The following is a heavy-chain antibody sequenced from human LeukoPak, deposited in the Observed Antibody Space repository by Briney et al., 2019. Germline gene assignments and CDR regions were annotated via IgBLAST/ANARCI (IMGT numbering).Heavy chain of an antibody. J-gene: IGHJ4*02. CDR2: INWNGGST. D-gene: IGHD3-10*01. V-gene: IGHV3-20*04. CDR3: ARDRYYGSVDY. CDR1: GVSFDDYC. Sequence: GMALRLSWAASGVSFDDYCMSWVRQAPGKGLEWVSGINWNGGSTGYADSVKGRFTISRDNAKNSLYLQMNSLRAEDTALYYCARDRYYGSVDYWGQGTLVTVSS.